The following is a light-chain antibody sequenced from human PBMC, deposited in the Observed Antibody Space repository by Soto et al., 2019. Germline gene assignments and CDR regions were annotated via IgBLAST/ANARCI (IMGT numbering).Light chain of an antibody. J-gene: IGLJ1*01. CDR1: NSDFGTHKF. Sequence: QSALTQPASVSGSPGQSITISCIGTNSDFGTHKFFSWYQHHPGKAPKLIIYEGTTRPSGVSYRFSGSKSGNTASLTISGLQAEDEADYFCCSYAISRSYVFGTGTKVTVL. CDR3: CSYAISRSYV. CDR2: EGT. V-gene: IGLV2-23*01.